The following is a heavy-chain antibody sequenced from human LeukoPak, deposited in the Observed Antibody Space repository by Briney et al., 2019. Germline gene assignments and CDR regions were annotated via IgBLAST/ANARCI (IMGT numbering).Heavy chain of an antibody. CDR2: INPSGDTI. J-gene: IGHJ4*02. V-gene: IGHV1-46*01. D-gene: IGHD3-10*01. CDR1: GYTFTDYY. Sequence: ASVKVSCKASGYTFTDYYIHWVRQAPGQGLEWMGIINPSGDTINFAQKFQGRISMTSDTSTGTAYMELSGLTSNDTAVYYCARDRGLWLVPLDSWGQGTLVTVSS. CDR3: ARDRGLWLVPLDS.